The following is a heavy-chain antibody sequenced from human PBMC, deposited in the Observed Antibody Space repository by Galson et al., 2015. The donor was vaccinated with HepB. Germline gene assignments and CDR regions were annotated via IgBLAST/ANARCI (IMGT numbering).Heavy chain of an antibody. V-gene: IGHV3-15*07. D-gene: IGHD3-3*01. CDR2: IKSRVDGGTT. J-gene: IGHJ4*02. Sequence: SLRLSCATSGFTFSNAWMNWVRKAPGKGLEWVGRIKSRVDGGTTDYAAPVKGRFTISRDDSKNTVFLQMNSLRAEDTAVYYCSTGGYYLDYWGQGTLVTVSS. CDR1: GFTFSNAW. CDR3: STGGYYLDY.